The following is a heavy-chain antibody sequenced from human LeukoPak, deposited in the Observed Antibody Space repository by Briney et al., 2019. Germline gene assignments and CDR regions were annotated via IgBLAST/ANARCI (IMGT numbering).Heavy chain of an antibody. D-gene: IGHD1-26*01. CDR3: ARDVVGAQYFDY. V-gene: IGHV1-69*05. Sequence: SVKLSCNASGATFSSYGISWVRHAPGQGLELMGVIITIFGTANYAQKFQGRVTITTDESKSTAYMELSRLRSEDTAVYYCARDVVGAQYFDYWGQGTLVTVSS. CDR2: IITIFGTA. CDR1: GATFSSYG. J-gene: IGHJ4*02.